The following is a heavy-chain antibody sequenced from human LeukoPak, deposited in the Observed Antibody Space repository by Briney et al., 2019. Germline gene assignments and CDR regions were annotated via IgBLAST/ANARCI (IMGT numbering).Heavy chain of an antibody. D-gene: IGHD6-19*01. Sequence: PSETLSLTCAVYGGSFSGYYWSWIRQPPGKGLEWIGEINHSGSTNYNPSRKSRVTISVDTSKNQFSLKLSSVTAADTAVYYCARRPVAGIFGTRFDYWGQGTLVTVSS. CDR3: ARRPVAGIFGTRFDY. CDR2: INHSGST. J-gene: IGHJ4*02. CDR1: GGSFSGYY. V-gene: IGHV4-34*01.